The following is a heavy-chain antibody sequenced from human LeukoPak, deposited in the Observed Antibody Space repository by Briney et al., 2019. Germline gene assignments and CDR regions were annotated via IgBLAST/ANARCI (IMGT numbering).Heavy chain of an antibody. D-gene: IGHD2-21*02. J-gene: IGHJ4*02. Sequence: PGGSLRLSCAASGFTFSDYYMSWIRQAPGKGLEWIGFIRSKAYGGTPEYAASVKGTFTISRDDSKSIAYLQLNSLKTEDTAVYYCTRSGAYCGGDCYFDYWGQGTLVTVSS. CDR1: GFTFSDYY. CDR2: IRSKAYGGTP. CDR3: TRSGAYCGGDCYFDY. V-gene: IGHV3-49*03.